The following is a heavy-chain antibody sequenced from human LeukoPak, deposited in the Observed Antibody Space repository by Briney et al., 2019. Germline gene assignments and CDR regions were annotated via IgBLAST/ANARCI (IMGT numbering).Heavy chain of an antibody. CDR3: ARAPPCGDYHYYYGMDV. D-gene: IGHD4-17*01. Sequence: SVKVSCKASGGTFSSYAISWVRQAPGQGLEWMGRIIPIFGIANYAQKFQGRVTITADKSTSTAYMELSSLRSEDTAVYYCARAPPCGDYHYYYGMDVWGQGTTVTVSS. V-gene: IGHV1-69*04. CDR1: GGTFSSYA. J-gene: IGHJ6*02. CDR2: IIPIFGIA.